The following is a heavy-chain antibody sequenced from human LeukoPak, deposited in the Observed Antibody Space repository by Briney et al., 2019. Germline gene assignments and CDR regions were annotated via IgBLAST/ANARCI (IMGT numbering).Heavy chain of an antibody. CDR2: IYSGGST. CDR1: GFTFSSYA. Sequence: GGSLRLSCAASGFTFSSYAMSWVRQAPGKGLEWVSVIYSGGSTYYADSVKGRFTISRDNSKNTLYLQMNSLRAEDTAVYYCARENYYDSSGYYHFDYWGQGTLVTVSS. J-gene: IGHJ4*02. CDR3: ARENYYDSSGYYHFDY. V-gene: IGHV3-53*01. D-gene: IGHD3-22*01.